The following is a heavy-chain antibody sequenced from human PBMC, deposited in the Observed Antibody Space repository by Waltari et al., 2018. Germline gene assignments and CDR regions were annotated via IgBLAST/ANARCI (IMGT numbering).Heavy chain of an antibody. CDR1: GGSISSSSYY. V-gene: IGHV4-39*01. J-gene: IGHJ4*02. CDR2: IYYSGST. Sequence: QLQLQESGPGLVKPSETLSLTCTVSGGSISSSSYYWGWIRQPPGKGLEWIGSIYYSGSTYYNPSLKSRVTISVDTSKNQFSLKLSSVTAADTAVYYCARGNPIYYFDYWGQGTLVTVSS. D-gene: IGHD3-3*02. CDR3: ARGNPIYYFDY.